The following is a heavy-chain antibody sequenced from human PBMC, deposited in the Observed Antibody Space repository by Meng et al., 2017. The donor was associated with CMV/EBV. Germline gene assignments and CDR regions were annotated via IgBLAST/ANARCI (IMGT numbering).Heavy chain of an antibody. D-gene: IGHD1-26*01. CDR1: GGTFSSYA. V-gene: IGHV1-69*12. J-gene: IGHJ4*02. CDR3: ARERGSGSYPFDY. Sequence: QVQLVQSGAEGKQPGSSGKVSCKASGGTFSSYAISWVRQAPGQGLEWMGGIIPIFGTANYAQKFQGRVTITADESTSTAYMELSSLRSEDTAVYYCARERGSGSYPFDYWGQGTLVTVSS. CDR2: IIPIFGTA.